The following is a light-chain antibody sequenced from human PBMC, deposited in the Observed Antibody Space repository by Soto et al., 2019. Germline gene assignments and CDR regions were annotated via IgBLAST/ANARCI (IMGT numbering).Light chain of an antibody. CDR3: ETWDSNTVV. Sequence: QSVLTQSSSASASLGSSVKLTCTLSSGHSSYIIAWHQQQPGKAPRYLMKLEGSGSYNKGSGVPDRFSGSSSGADRYLTITNRQVEDEADYYCETWDSNTVVFGGGTKLTVL. V-gene: IGLV4-60*02. CDR1: SGHSSYI. J-gene: IGLJ2*01. CDR2: LEGSGSY.